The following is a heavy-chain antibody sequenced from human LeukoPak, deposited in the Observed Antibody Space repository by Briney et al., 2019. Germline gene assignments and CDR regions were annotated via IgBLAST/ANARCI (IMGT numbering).Heavy chain of an antibody. D-gene: IGHD2-15*01. J-gene: IGHJ4*02. CDR2: ISGSGGST. Sequence: HPGGSLRLSCAASGFTFSSYAMSWVRQAPGKGLEWVSVISGSGGSTYYADSVKGRFTISRDNSKNTLYLQMNSLRVEDTAVYYCAKDRGRTWVQVANWGQGTLVTVSS. CDR3: AKDRGRTWVQVAN. V-gene: IGHV3-23*01. CDR1: GFTFSSYA.